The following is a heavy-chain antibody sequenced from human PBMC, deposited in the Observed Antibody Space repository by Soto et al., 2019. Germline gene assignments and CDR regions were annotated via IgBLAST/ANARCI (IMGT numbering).Heavy chain of an antibody. CDR1: GFSLSTSGVG. Sequence: SGPTLVNPTQTLTLTCTFSGFSLSTSGVGVGWIRQPPGKALEWLAVIYWDDDKRYSPSLKSRLTITKDTSKNQVVLTMTNMDPVDTATYYCAHNNPTTVTTNFYYYGMDVWGQGTTVTVSS. CDR3: AHNNPTTVTTNFYYYGMDV. D-gene: IGHD4-17*01. J-gene: IGHJ6*02. CDR2: IYWDDDK. V-gene: IGHV2-5*02.